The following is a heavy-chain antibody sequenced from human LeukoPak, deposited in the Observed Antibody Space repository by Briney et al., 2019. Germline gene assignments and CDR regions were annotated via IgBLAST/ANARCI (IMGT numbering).Heavy chain of an antibody. CDR1: GYTFTSYG. CDR2: ISAYNGNT. CDR3: ARGVGFGELLYNWFDP. J-gene: IGHJ5*02. V-gene: IGHV1-18*01. Sequence: ASVKVSRKASGYTFTSYGISWVRQAPGQGLEWMGWISAYNGNTNYAQKLQGRVTMTTDTSTSTAYMELRSLRSDDTAVYYCARGVGFGELLYNWFDPWGQGTLVTVSS. D-gene: IGHD3-10*01.